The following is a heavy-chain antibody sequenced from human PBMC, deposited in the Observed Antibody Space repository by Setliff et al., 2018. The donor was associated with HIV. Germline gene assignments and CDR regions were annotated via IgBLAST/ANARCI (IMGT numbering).Heavy chain of an antibody. CDR1: GRSLRNYY. Sequence: SETLSLTCAVYGRSLRNYYWSWIRQPPGKGLEWIAEINPSGTTNYNPSLKSRVTISVGTSKKQFSLKLTSVTAAETAVYFCPRRVVHTSPSDPSGLYFDFGGQGTLVTAPQ. D-gene: IGHD2-2*01. J-gene: IGHJ4*02. CDR3: PRRVVHTSPSDPSGLYFDF. CDR2: INPSGTT. V-gene: IGHV4-34*01.